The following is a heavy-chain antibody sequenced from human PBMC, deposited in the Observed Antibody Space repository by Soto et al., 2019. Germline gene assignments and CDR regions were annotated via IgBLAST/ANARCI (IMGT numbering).Heavy chain of an antibody. D-gene: IGHD2-2*02. CDR2: TYYRSKWYN. CDR3: ARSLVPAAIFDY. V-gene: IGHV6-1*01. J-gene: IGHJ4*02. Sequence: SLTCAISGDSVSSNSAAWNWIRPSPSRGLEWLGRTYYRSKWYNDYAVSVKSRITINPDTSKNQFSLQLNSVTPEDTAVYYCARSLVPAAIFDYWGQGTLVTVSS. CDR1: GDSVSSNSAA.